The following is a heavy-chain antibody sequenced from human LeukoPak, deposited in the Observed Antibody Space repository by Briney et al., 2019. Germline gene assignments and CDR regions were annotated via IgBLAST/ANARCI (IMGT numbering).Heavy chain of an antibody. CDR3: AKRGLGGATQKQYYFDY. CDR1: GFTFSSYA. CDR2: ISGSGGST. V-gene: IGHV3-23*01. Sequence: GGSLRLSCAASGFTFSSYAMSWVRQAPGKGLEWVSAISGSGGSTYYADSVKGRFTISRDNSKNTLYLQMNSLRAEDTAVYYCAKRGLGGATQKQYYFDYWGQGTLVTVSS. D-gene: IGHD1-26*01. J-gene: IGHJ4*02.